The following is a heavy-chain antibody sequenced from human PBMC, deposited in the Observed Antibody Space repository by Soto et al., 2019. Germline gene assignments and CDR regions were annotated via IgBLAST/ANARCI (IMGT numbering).Heavy chain of an antibody. J-gene: IGHJ6*02. Sequence: SETLSLTCAVSGGSISSSNWWSWVRPPPGKGLEWIGEIYHSSSTNYNPSLKSRITISVDKYKNQFSRKLSAVTAADTAVYYCARDYGVVVPAGPAGGMGVWGQGTTVTVSS. CDR3: ARDYGVVVPAGPAGGMGV. D-gene: IGHD2-2*01. CDR2: IYHSSST. CDR1: GGSISSSNW. V-gene: IGHV4-4*02.